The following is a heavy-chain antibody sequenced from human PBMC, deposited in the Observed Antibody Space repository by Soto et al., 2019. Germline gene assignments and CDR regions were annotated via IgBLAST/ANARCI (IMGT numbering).Heavy chain of an antibody. CDR3: VNMITRTDGRDV. CDR1: GITLNNYA. V-gene: IGHV3-64D*06. Sequence: GESLRLSWSASGITLNNYASHWGRQAPGKGVEYVSGISYTGGNTYYVDSVKGRFTISKDNSKNSLFLQMSSLRLEDTALYYCVNMITRTDGRDVWGQGTPVTVS. J-gene: IGHJ6*02. D-gene: IGHD3-16*01. CDR2: ISYTGGNT.